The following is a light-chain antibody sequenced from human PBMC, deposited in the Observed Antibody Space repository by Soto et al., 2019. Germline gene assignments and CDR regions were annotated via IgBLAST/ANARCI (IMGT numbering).Light chain of an antibody. Sequence: ELVLTQSPGTLSLSPGERATLSCRASQSVSAGYFAWYQQKPGQAPRLLIYETSSRTTGIPDRFSGSGSGTDFTLTISRLEPEDFAVYYCQQYGDSPTFGQGTKVE. V-gene: IGKV3-20*01. CDR3: QQYGDSPT. J-gene: IGKJ1*01. CDR2: ETS. CDR1: QSVSAGY.